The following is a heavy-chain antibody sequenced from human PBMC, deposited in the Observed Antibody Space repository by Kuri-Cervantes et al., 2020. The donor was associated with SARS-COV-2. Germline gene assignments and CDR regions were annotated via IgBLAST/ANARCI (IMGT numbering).Heavy chain of an antibody. J-gene: IGHJ4*02. D-gene: IGHD1-1*01. CDR2: INPNSGGT. V-gene: IGHV1-2*02. CDR1: GYTFTGYY. Sequence: ASVKVSCKASGYTFTGYYMHWVRQAPGQGLEWMGWINPNSGGTNYAQKFQGRVTMTRDTSISTAYRELSRLRSDDTAVYYCARRPGTTQAGAKQTWVFYFDYWGQGTLVTVSS. CDR3: ARRPGTTQAGAKQTWVFYFDY.